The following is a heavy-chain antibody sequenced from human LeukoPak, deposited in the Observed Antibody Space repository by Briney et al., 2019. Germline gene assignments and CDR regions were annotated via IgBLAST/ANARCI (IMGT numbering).Heavy chain of an antibody. CDR3: TRDRQGPRLYEMDI. CDR1: GFTFSMYW. D-gene: IGHD2-8*01. CDR2: IKVDGSEI. Sequence: PGGSLRLSCAASGFTFSMYWMSWVRQAPGEGPEWVANIKVDGSEIYYVDSVKGRFTISRDNAKNSLYLQMNSLRAEDTAVYYCTRDRQGPRLYEMDIWGQGTTVTVSS. V-gene: IGHV3-7*01. J-gene: IGHJ6*02.